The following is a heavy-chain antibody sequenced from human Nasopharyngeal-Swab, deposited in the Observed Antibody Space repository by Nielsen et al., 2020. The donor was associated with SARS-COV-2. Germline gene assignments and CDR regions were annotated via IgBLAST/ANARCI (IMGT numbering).Heavy chain of an antibody. Sequence: GGSLRLSCAASGFTFSDYYMSWIRQAPGKVLEFVSYISSRGSTIYYADSVKGRFTISRDNAKNSLYLQMNSLRAEDTAVYYCARDSGYDILTGYIYYYGMDVWGQGTTVTVSS. J-gene: IGHJ6*02. CDR2: ISSRGSTI. V-gene: IGHV3-11*01. CDR3: ARDSGYDILTGYIYYYGMDV. CDR1: GFTFSDYY. D-gene: IGHD3-9*01.